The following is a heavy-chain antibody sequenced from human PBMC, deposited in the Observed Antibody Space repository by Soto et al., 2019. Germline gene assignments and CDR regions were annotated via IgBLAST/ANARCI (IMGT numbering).Heavy chain of an antibody. CDR1: GGSVTSDEDY. V-gene: IGHV4-30-4*01. CDR3: ATESGSTYGYFDH. Sequence: SETLSLTCTVSGGSVTSDEDYWTWIRQSPEKGLEWIGYISNSGSTGYNPSLKTRLSMSVDRSKNQFTLRLTSVTAADTAVYFCATESGSTYGYFDHWGQGTQVTVSS. D-gene: IGHD5-18*01. J-gene: IGHJ4*02. CDR2: ISNSGST.